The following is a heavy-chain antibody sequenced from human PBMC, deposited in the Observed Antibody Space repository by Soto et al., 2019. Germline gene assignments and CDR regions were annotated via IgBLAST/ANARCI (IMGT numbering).Heavy chain of an antibody. J-gene: IGHJ4*02. D-gene: IGHD1-26*01. Sequence: GGSLRLSCAASGFTFGDYIMHWVRQAPGKGLEWVSLITYDGGSTYYADSVKGRFTISRDNRKKSLFLQMNRLRTEDTALYYCAKDISGSLDYWGQGT. CDR3: AKDISGSLDY. V-gene: IGHV3-43*01. CDR1: GFTFGDYI. CDR2: ITYDGGST.